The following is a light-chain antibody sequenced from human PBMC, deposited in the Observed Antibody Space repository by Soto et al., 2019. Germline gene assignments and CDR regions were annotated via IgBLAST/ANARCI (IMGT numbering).Light chain of an antibody. CDR3: AAWDDSLNGYV. CDR1: RSNIGSNT. CDR2: SND. J-gene: IGLJ1*01. V-gene: IGLV1-44*01. Sequence: QSVLTQPPSASGTPGQRVSLSCSGSRSNIGSNTVNWYQQLPGTAPNLLIYSNDQRPSGVPDRFSGAKSGTAASLAISGLQSEDEADYYCAAWDDSLNGYVIGTGTKLTVL.